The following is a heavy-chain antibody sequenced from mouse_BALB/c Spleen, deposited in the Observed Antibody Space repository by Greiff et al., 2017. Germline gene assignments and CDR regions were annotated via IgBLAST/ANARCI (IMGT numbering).Heavy chain of an antibody. CDR2: ISSGGGST. CDR3: ARRRGAYYRYDDAMDY. D-gene: IGHD2-14*01. J-gene: IGHJ4*01. CDR1: GFAFSSYD. V-gene: IGHV5-12-1*01. Sequence: EVQRVESGGGLVKPGGSLKLSCAASGFAFSSYDMSWVRQTPEKRLEWVAYISSGGGSTYYPDTVKGRFTISRDNAKNTLYLQMSSLKSEDTAMYYCARRRGAYYRYDDAMDYWGQGTSVTVSA.